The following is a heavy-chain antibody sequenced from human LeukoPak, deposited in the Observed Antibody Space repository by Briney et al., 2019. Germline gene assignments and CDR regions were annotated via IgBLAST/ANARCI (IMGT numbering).Heavy chain of an antibody. V-gene: IGHV3-74*01. CDR1: GFTFSGYW. CDR2: MSSDSTRS. Sequence: QAGGSLRLSCEASGFTFSGYWMHWVRQAPGKGLVWVSRMSSDSTRSSHADSVKGRFTISRDNSKNTLYLQMNSLRAEDTAVYYCARDLDYYGMDVWGQGTTVTVSS. J-gene: IGHJ6*02. CDR3: ARDLDYYGMDV.